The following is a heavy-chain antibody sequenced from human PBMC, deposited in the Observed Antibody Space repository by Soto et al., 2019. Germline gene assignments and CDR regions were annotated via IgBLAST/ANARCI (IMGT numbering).Heavy chain of an antibody. J-gene: IGHJ6*02. V-gene: IGHV1-18*01. Sequence: QVQLVQSGAEVKKPGASVKVSCKASGYTFSRSGISWVRQAPGQGLEWMGWINGYNGNTNYTQKMQSRITMTTDTPTSTAYMELRSLRSDDTAVYYCARMGDVPYYYYGMDVWGQGTTVIVSS. CDR2: INGYNGNT. CDR3: ARMGDVPYYYYGMDV. CDR1: GYTFSRSG. D-gene: IGHD3-16*01.